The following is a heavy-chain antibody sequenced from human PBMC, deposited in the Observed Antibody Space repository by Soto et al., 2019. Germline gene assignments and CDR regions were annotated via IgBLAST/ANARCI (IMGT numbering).Heavy chain of an antibody. CDR1: GGSISSGGYY. CDR3: ATGKVLHYDFWSGFPPGYYGMDV. J-gene: IGHJ6*02. CDR2: IYYSGST. V-gene: IGHV4-31*03. D-gene: IGHD3-3*01. Sequence: SETLSLTCTVSGGSISSGGYYWSWIRQHPGKGLEWFGYIYYSGSTYYNPSLKSRVTISVDTSKNQFSLKLSSVTAADTAVYYCATGKVLHYDFWSGFPPGYYGMDVWGQGTTVTVS.